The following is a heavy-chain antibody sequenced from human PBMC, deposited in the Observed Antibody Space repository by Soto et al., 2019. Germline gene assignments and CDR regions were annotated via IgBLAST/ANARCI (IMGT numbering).Heavy chain of an antibody. D-gene: IGHD2-8*01. CDR1: GGTFSNYT. V-gene: IGHV1-69*02. J-gene: IGHJ6*03. CDR3: ARVYEMGTVTECYYYYMDV. CDR2: IIPIFNIA. Sequence: QVQLVQSGAEVKKPGASVKVSCKASGGTFSNYTISWVRPAPGQGLEWKGRIIPIFNIANYAQKVQVRVTITADKSTSTVYMELRNPRSEDTAVYYCARVYEMGTVTECYYYYMDVWGKGTTVTVSS.